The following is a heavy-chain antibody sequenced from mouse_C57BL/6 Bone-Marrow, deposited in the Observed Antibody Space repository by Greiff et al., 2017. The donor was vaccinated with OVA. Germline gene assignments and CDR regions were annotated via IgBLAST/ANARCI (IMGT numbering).Heavy chain of an antibody. Sequence: QVQLQQSGAELVKPWASVKLSCKASGYTFTSYWMQWVKQRPGQGLEWIGEIDPSDSYTNYNQKFKGKATLTVDTSSSTAYMQLSSLTSEDSAVYYCARITTVPYWGQGTTLTVSS. CDR1: GYTFTSYW. CDR2: IDPSDSYT. J-gene: IGHJ2*01. CDR3: ARITTVPY. D-gene: IGHD1-1*01. V-gene: IGHV1-50*01.